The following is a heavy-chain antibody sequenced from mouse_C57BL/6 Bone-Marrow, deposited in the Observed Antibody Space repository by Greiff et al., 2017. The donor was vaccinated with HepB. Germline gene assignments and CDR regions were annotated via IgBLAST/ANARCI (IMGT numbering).Heavy chain of an antibody. Sequence: VQLQQSGAELVRPGASVTLSCKASGYTFTDYEMHWVKQTPVHGLEWIGAIDPETGGTAYNQKFKGKAILTADKSSSTAYMELRSLTSEDSAVYDCTRSDDGYYRYWFAYWGQGTLVTVSA. D-gene: IGHD2-3*01. CDR2: IDPETGGT. V-gene: IGHV1-15*01. CDR1: GYTFTDYE. J-gene: IGHJ3*01. CDR3: TRSDDGYYRYWFAY.